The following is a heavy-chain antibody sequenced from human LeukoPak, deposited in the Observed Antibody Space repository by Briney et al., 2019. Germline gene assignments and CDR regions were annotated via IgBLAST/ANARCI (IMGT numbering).Heavy chain of an antibody. CDR2: ISSSSNKV. J-gene: IGHJ4*02. V-gene: IGHV3-48*01. CDR1: GFSISDYS. CDR3: ARNFYCGGDCAISYFDY. D-gene: IGHD2-21*02. Sequence: GGSLRLSCAASGFSISDYSMNWVRQVPGKGLEWVSYISSSSNKVYYADSVKGRFTISRDNAKNSLFLQMNSLRADDTAVYYCARNFYCGGDCAISYFDYWGQGTLVTVSS.